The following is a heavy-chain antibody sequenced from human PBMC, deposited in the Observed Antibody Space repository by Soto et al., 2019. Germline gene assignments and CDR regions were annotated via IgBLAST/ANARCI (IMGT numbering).Heavy chain of an antibody. CDR1: GGSINSGRYS. CDR3: ARGINYYDSSGYSWFDP. J-gene: IGHJ5*02. Sequence: QLQLQESGSGLVKPSQTLSLTCTVSGGSINSGRYSWTWIRQPPGKGLEWIGHMYHTGTTYYNPSLKGRVTMSVDTSKNQFSLKLSSVTAADTAMYYCARGINYYDSSGYSWFDPWGQGTLVTVSS. V-gene: IGHV4-30-2*01. CDR2: MYHTGTT. D-gene: IGHD3-22*01.